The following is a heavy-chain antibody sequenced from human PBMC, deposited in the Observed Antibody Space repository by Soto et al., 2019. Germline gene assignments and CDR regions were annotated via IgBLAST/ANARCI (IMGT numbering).Heavy chain of an antibody. D-gene: IGHD2-2*01. J-gene: IGHJ3*02. V-gene: IGHV1-3*01. CDR2: INAGNGNT. CDR3: ARYPGYSSRTSCYGAHDSFDI. CDR1: GYTFTSYA. Sequence: QGQLVQSGAEVKKPGASVKVSCRASGYTFTSYAMHWVRQAPGQRLEWMGWINAGNGNTKYSQKFQGRVTITRDTSARTAYKELNRRRTVTTAVYYCARYPGYSSRTSCYGAHDSFDIWGQGTIVPVSS.